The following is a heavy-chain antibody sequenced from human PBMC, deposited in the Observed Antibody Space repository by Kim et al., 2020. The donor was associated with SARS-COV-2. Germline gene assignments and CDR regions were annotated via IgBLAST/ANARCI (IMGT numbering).Heavy chain of an antibody. D-gene: IGHD2-2*01. J-gene: IGHJ4*02. CDR1: GYTFTSYD. V-gene: IGHV1-8*01. CDR2: MNPNSGNT. Sequence: ASVKVSCKASGYTFTSYDINWVRQATGQGLEWMGWMNPNSGNTGYAQKFQGRVTMTRNTSISTAYMELSSLRSEDTAVYYCARGERYCSSTSCYGISRSDYWGQGTLVTVSS. CDR3: ARGERYCSSTSCYGISRSDY.